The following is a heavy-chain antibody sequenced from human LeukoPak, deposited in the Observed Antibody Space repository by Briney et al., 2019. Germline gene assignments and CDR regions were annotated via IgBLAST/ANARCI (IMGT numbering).Heavy chain of an antibody. Sequence: PGGSLRLSCAASGFTFSSYSMNWVRQAPGKGLEWFSYISSSSSTIYYADSVKGRFTISRDNAKNSLYLQMNSLRDEDTAVYYCARDLELWFGELFGYYGMDVWGQGTTVTVSS. D-gene: IGHD3-10*01. CDR3: ARDLELWFGELFGYYGMDV. CDR1: GFTFSSYS. V-gene: IGHV3-48*02. CDR2: ISSSSSTI. J-gene: IGHJ6*02.